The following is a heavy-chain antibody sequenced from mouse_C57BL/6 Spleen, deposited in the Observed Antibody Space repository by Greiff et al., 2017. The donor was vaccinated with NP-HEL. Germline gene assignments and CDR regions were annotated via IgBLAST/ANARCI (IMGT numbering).Heavy chain of an antibody. CDR1: GYSFTGYY. Sequence: VQLQQSGPELVKPGASVKISCKASGYSFTGYYMNWVKQSPEKSLEWIGEINPSTGGTTYNQKFKAKATLTVDKSSSTAYMQLKSLTSEDSAVYYCARYLYYGSTWYFDAWGTGTTVTVSS. CDR3: ARYLYYGSTWYFDA. D-gene: IGHD1-1*01. J-gene: IGHJ1*03. CDR2: INPSTGGT. V-gene: IGHV1-42*01.